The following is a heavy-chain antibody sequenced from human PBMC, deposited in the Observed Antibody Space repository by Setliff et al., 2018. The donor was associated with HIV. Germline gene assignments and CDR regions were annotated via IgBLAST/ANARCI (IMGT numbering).Heavy chain of an antibody. CDR1: GGSFSVYY. V-gene: IGHV4-34*11. D-gene: IGHD3-22*01. CDR3: ARDPHDFDTSGHYSWFYFDY. Sequence: SETMSLTSAVYGGSFSVYYWSWNRQPPGRGLEWIGSISSSGSTTYHTSLRSRVTVSAATSKNQFSRKLTSVTAADTAVYFCARDPHDFDTSGHYSWFYFDYWGQGILVTVSS. J-gene: IGHJ4*02. CDR2: ISSSGST.